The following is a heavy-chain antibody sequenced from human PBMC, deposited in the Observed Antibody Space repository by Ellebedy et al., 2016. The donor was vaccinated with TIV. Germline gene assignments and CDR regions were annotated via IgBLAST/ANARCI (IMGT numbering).Heavy chain of an antibody. J-gene: IGHJ3*02. CDR1: GASIDSSGYY. V-gene: IGHV4-31*03. CDR2: IYYSGRT. D-gene: IGHD4-17*01. CDR3: ARDANDYGIDAFDI. Sequence: SETLSLTCRVSGASIDSSGYYWNWIRHHPGKGLEWIGYIYYSGRTEYNPSLKSRVSMSVDPSKTQFSLRLTSVTAADTAVYFCARDANDYGIDAFDIWGHGTMVTVSA.